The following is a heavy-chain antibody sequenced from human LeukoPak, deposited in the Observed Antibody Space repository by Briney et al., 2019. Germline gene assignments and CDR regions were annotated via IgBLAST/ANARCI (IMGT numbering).Heavy chain of an antibody. V-gene: IGHV1-69*13. CDR1: GGNFSSYA. Sequence: ASVKVSCKASGGNFSSYAISWVRQAPGQGLEWMGGIIPIFGTASYAQKFQGRVTITADESTSTAYMELSSLRSEDTAVYYCARVPGYSYDPPFDYWGQGTLVTVSS. CDR2: IIPIFGTA. J-gene: IGHJ4*02. CDR3: ARVPGYSYDPPFDY. D-gene: IGHD5-18*01.